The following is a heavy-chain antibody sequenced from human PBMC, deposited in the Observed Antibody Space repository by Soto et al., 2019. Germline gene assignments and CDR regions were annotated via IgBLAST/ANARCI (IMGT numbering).Heavy chain of an antibody. V-gene: IGHV3-7*01. CDR3: ARDSLGYDYIWGSSNWFDP. CDR2: IKQDGSEK. CDR1: GFTFSSYW. D-gene: IGHD3-16*01. Sequence: PGGSLRLSCAASGFTFSSYWMSWVRQAPGKGLEWVANIKQDGSEKYYVDSVKGRFTISRDNAKNSLYLQMNSLRAEDTAVYYCARDSLGYDYIWGSSNWFDPWGQGTLVTVSS. J-gene: IGHJ5*02.